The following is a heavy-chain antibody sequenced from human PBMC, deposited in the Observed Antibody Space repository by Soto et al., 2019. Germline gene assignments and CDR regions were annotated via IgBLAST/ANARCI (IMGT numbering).Heavy chain of an antibody. J-gene: IGHJ4*02. CDR2: ISYDGSNK. Sequence: GGSLRLSCAASGFTFSSYGMHWVRQAPGKGLEWVAVISYDGSNKYYADSVKGRFTISRDNSKNTLYLQMNSLRAEDTAVYYCAKGGEGGYFDYWGQGTLVTVSS. V-gene: IGHV3-30*18. CDR3: AKGGEGGYFDY. CDR1: GFTFSSYG. D-gene: IGHD2-15*01.